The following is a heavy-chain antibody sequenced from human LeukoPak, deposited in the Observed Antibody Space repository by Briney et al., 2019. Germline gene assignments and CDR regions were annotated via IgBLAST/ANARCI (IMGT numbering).Heavy chain of an antibody. CDR2: IYTSGST. Sequence: PSETLSLTCTVSGGSISSYYWSWIRQPAGKGLEWIGRIYTSGSTNYNPSLKSRVTISVDTSKNQFSLKLSSVTAADTAVYYCARVRYDFWSGYLSAFDIWGQGTMVTVSS. D-gene: IGHD3-3*01. CDR1: GGSISSYY. CDR3: ARVRYDFWSGYLSAFDI. J-gene: IGHJ3*02. V-gene: IGHV4-4*07.